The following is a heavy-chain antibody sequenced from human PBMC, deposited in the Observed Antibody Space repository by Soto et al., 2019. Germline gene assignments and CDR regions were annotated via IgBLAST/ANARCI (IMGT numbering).Heavy chain of an antibody. CDR1: GGSITSSSYY. D-gene: IGHD1-26*01. J-gene: IGHJ5*02. V-gene: IGHV4-39*01. Sequence: QLHLRESGPGLVKPSETLSLTCTVSGGSITSSSYYWGWIRQPPGKGLEWIGSIYYSGSTYYNPSLTXRXTXPVDTSKNQFSLKLSSVTAADTAVYYCATQEVGGSYVYTFDPWGQGTLVTVSS. CDR2: IYYSGST. CDR3: ATQEVGGSYVYTFDP.